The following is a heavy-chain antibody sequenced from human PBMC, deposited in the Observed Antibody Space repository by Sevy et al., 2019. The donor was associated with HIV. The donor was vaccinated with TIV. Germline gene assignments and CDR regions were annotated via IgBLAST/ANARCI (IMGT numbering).Heavy chain of an antibody. CDR3: VTTKDYYVSSGDPFDY. V-gene: IGHV1-24*01. J-gene: IGHJ4*02. Sequence: ASVKVSCKVSGYTLTKLAMHWVRQGPGKGLEWMGSFDPEDEETIYAQKFQGRVTMTEDTSTETAYMELSSLRSEDTAVYYCVTTKDYYVSSGDPFDYWGQGTLVTVSS. CDR1: GYTLTKLA. D-gene: IGHD3-22*01. CDR2: FDPEDEET.